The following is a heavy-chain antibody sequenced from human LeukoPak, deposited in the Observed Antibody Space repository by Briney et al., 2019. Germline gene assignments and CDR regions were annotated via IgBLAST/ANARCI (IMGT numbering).Heavy chain of an antibody. CDR3: ARVYPAMPYYFDY. CDR2: IIPILGIA. CDR1: GGTFSSYA. J-gene: IGHJ4*02. D-gene: IGHD2-2*01. V-gene: IGHV1-69*04. Sequence: VASVKVSCKASGGTFSSYAISWVRQAPGQGLEWTGRIIPILGIANYAQKFQGRVTITADKFTSTAYMELSSLRSEDTAVYYCARVYPAMPYYFDYWGQGTLVTVSS.